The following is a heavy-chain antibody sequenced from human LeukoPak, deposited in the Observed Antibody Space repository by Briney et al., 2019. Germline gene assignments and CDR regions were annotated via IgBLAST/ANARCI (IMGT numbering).Heavy chain of an antibody. Sequence: VASVKVSCKASGYTFTSYYMHWVRQAPGQGLEWMGIINPSGGSTSYAQKFQGRVTMTRDTSISTAYMELSRLRSDDTAVYYCARVGYSSTSPHDYWGQGTLVTVSS. CDR1: GYTFTSYY. CDR2: INPSGGST. J-gene: IGHJ4*02. CDR3: ARVGYSSTSPHDY. V-gene: IGHV1-46*01. D-gene: IGHD6-19*01.